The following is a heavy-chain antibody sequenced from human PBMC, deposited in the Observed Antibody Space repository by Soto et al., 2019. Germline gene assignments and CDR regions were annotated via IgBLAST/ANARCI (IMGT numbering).Heavy chain of an antibody. CDR1: GYTFSSYG. V-gene: IGHV1-18*01. J-gene: IGHJ4*02. Sequence: QVQLVQSGGEVKAPGASVKVSCRSSGYTFSSYGVSWVRQAPGQGLEWMGWISGYNGDTSYAEKFQGRVTMTTDTSTGTTYMDLRSLTPDDTAVYYCAREVGAWFDYWGKGTLVSVSS. D-gene: IGHD1-26*01. CDR2: ISGYNGDT. CDR3: AREVGAWFDY.